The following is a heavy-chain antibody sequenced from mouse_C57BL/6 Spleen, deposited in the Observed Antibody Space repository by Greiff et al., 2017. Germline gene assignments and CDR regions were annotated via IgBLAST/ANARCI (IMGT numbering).Heavy chain of an antibody. D-gene: IGHD2-3*01. CDR3: TTEALYDGYYLSWFAY. CDR1: GFNIKDYY. V-gene: IGHV14-1*01. J-gene: IGHJ3*01. CDR2: IDPEDGDT. Sequence: VQLNESGAELVRPGASVKLSCTASGFNIKDYYMHWVKQRPEQGLEWIGRIDPEDGDTEYAPKFQGKATMTADTSSNTAYLQLSSLTSEDTAVYYCTTEALYDGYYLSWFAYWGQGTLVTVSA.